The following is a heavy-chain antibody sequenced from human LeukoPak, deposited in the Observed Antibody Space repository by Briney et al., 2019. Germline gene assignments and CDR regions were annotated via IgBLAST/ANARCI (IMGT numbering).Heavy chain of an antibody. Sequence: KSSETLSLTCTVSGGSISSYYWSWTRQPPGKGLEWIGYIYYSGSTNYNPSLKSRVTISVDTSKNQFSLKLSSVTAADTAVYYCARDRSSITGTTGVDPWGQGTLDTVSS. CDR2: IYYSGST. CDR1: GGSISSYY. J-gene: IGHJ5*02. CDR3: ARDRSSITGTTGVDP. D-gene: IGHD1-20*01. V-gene: IGHV4-59*01.